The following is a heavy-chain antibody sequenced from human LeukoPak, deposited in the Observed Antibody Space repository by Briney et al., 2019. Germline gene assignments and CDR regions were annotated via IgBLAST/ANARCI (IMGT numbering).Heavy chain of an antibody. V-gene: IGHV4-59*12. J-gene: IGHJ4*02. CDR3: ARGAGSSWYYFDY. CDR1: GGSISSYY. Sequence: SETLSLTCTVSGGSISSYYWSWIRQPPGKGLEWIGYIYYSGSTNYNPSLKSRVTISVDTSKNQFFLKLSSVTAADTAVYYCARGAGSSWYYFDYWGQGTLVTVSS. CDR2: IYYSGST. D-gene: IGHD6-13*01.